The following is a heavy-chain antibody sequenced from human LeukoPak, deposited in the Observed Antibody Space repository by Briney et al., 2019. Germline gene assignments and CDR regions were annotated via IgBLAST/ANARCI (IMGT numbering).Heavy chain of an antibody. V-gene: IGHV3-23*01. J-gene: IGHJ6*02. D-gene: IGHD6-25*01. Sequence: PGGSLRLSCAASGFTFSSYAMSWVRQAPGKGLEWVSAISGSGGSTYYADSVKGRFTISRDNSKNTLYLQMNSLRAEDTAVYYCGGPNPLLERPSAMDVWGQGTTVTVSS. CDR1: GFTFSSYA. CDR3: GGPNPLLERPSAMDV. CDR2: ISGSGGST.